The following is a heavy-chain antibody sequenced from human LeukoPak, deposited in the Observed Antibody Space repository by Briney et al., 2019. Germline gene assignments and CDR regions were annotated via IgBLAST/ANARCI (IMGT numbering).Heavy chain of an antibody. J-gene: IGHJ4*02. D-gene: IGHD3-16*01. CDR3: ARADQYVWGGARYFDY. V-gene: IGHV4-59*01. Sequence: SETLSLTCTVSGGPISSYYWSWIRQPPGKGLEWIGYIYYSGSTNYNPSLKSRVTISVDTSKNQFSLKLSSVTAADTAVYCCARADQYVWGGARYFDYWGQGTLVTVST. CDR1: GGPISSYY. CDR2: IYYSGST.